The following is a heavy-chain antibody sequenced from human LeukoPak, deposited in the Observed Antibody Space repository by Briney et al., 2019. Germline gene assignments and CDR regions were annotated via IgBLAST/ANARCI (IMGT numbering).Heavy chain of an antibody. CDR1: GYTFTSYY. CDR2: INPSGGST. J-gene: IGHJ4*02. Sequence: GASVKVSCKASGYTFTSYYMHWVRQAPGQGLEWMGIINPSGGSTSYAQKFQGRVTMTRDTSTSTVYMELSSLRSEDTAVYYCARDLDVAYCGGDCYSLDYWGQGTLVTVSS. V-gene: IGHV1-46*01. D-gene: IGHD2-21*02. CDR3: ARDLDVAYCGGDCYSLDY.